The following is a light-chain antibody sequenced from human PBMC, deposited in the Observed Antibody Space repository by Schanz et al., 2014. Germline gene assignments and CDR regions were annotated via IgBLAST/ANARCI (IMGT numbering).Light chain of an antibody. CDR3: CSYTSIGTRV. CDR2: EVS. CDR1: SSDVGSYSL. V-gene: IGLV2-23*02. J-gene: IGLJ3*02. Sequence: QSALTQPASVSGSPGQSITISCTGTSSDVGSYSLVSWYQQHPGKAPKLMIYEVSKRPSGVSTRFSGSKSGNTASLTISGLQAEDEADYYCCSYTSIGTRVFGGGTKLTVL.